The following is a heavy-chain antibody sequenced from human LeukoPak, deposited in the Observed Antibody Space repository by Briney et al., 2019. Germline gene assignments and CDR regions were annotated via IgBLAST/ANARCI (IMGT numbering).Heavy chain of an antibody. J-gene: IGHJ4*02. CDR2: INPSGGST. CDR3: ARVYYDILTGYYQPFDY. Sequence: VASVKVSCKASGYTFTSYYMHWVRQAPGQGLEWMGIINPSGGSTSYAQKFQGRVTMTRDTSTSTVYMELSSLRSEDTAVYYCARVYYDILTGYYQPFDYWGQGTLVTVSS. D-gene: IGHD3-9*01. CDR1: GYTFTSYY. V-gene: IGHV1-46*01.